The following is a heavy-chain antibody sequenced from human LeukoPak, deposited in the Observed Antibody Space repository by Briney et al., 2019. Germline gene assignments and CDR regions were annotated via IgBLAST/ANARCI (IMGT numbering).Heavy chain of an antibody. Sequence: SETLSLTCTVSGDSINSGNYYWSWIRQPPGKGLEWIGEINHSGSTNYNPSLKSRVTISVDTSKNQFSLKLSSVTAADTAVYYCATRQIYKWGQGTLVTVSS. CDR2: INHSGST. D-gene: IGHD1-1*01. CDR3: ATRQIYK. CDR1: GDSINSGNYY. V-gene: IGHV4-39*07. J-gene: IGHJ4*02.